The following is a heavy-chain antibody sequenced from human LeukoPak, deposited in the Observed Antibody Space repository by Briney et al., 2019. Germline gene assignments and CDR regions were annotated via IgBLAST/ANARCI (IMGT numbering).Heavy chain of an antibody. J-gene: IGHJ3*02. CDR1: GGSFGGYY. CDR3: ARPKGYCTNGVCYLDTFDI. CDR2: INHSGST. Sequence: SETLSLTCAVYGGSFGGYYWSWIRQPPGKGLEWIGEINHSGSTNYNPSLKSRVTISVDTSKNQFSLKLSSVTAADTAVYYCARPKGYCTNGVCYLDTFDIWGQGTMVTVSS. D-gene: IGHD2-8*01. V-gene: IGHV4-34*01.